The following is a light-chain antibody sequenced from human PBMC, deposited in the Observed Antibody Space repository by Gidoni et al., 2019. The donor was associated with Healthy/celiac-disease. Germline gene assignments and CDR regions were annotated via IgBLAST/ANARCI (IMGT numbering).Light chain of an antibody. Sequence: DIQMTQSPSTLSASVGDRVTITCRASQSISSWFAWYQQKPGKAPKLLIYKASSLESGVPSRFSGSGSGTEFTLTISSLQPDDFATYYCQQYNSYPYSFGQGPKLEIK. J-gene: IGKJ2*03. CDR1: QSISSW. V-gene: IGKV1-5*03. CDR3: QQYNSYPYS. CDR2: KAS.